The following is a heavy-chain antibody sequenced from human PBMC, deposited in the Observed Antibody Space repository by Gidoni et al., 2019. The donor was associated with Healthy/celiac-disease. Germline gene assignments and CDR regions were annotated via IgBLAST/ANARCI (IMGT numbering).Heavy chain of an antibody. CDR3: ARDYVLRYFDWFNWFDP. Sequence: QVQLVQSRAEAKKPGSSVKVPCKASGGTFSSYTISWVRPAPGQGLEWMGRIIPILGIANYAQKFQGRVTITADKSTSTAYMELSSLRSEDTAVYYCARDYVLRYFDWFNWFDPWGQGTLVTVSS. V-gene: IGHV1-69*08. CDR2: IIPILGIA. D-gene: IGHD3-9*01. J-gene: IGHJ5*02. CDR1: GGTFSSYT.